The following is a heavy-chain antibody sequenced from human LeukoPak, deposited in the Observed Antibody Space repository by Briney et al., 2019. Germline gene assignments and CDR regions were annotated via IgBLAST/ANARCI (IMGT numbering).Heavy chain of an antibody. CDR3: ARSQGWSDAFDI. Sequence: SETLSLTCTVSGGSISSYYWSWIRQPPGKGLEWIGYIYYSGSTNYNPSLKSRVTISVDTSKNQFSLKLSSVTAADTAVYYCARSQGWSDAFDIWGQGTMVTVSS. D-gene: IGHD2-15*01. CDR2: IYYSGST. J-gene: IGHJ3*02. CDR1: GGSISSYY. V-gene: IGHV4-59*01.